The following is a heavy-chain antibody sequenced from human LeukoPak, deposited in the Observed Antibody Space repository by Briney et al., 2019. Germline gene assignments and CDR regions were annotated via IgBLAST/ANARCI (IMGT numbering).Heavy chain of an antibody. CDR3: ARDSDGYNWNDGFDY. V-gene: IGHV3-7*01. D-gene: IGHD1-1*01. Sequence: GGSLRLSCAASGFTFSSYWMSWVRQAPGKGLEWVANIKHDGSEKYYVDSVKGRFTISRGNAKNSLYLQMNSLRAEDTAVYYCARDSDGYNWNDGFDYWGQGTLVTVSS. J-gene: IGHJ4*02. CDR1: GFTFSSYW. CDR2: IKHDGSEK.